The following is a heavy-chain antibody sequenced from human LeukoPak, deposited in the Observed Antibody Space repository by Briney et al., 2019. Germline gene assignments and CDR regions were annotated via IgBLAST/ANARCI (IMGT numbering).Heavy chain of an antibody. J-gene: IGHJ4*02. CDR1: GFTFTSSA. CDR2: IVVGSGNT. V-gene: IGHV1-58*02. D-gene: IGHD3-16*02. CDR3: AAALPYYDYVRGSYRNHNFDY. Sequence: SVMVSCKASGFTFTSSAMQWVRQARGQRLEWIGWIVVGSGNTNYAQKFQERVTITRDMSTSTAYMELSSLRSEDTAVYYCAAALPYYDYVRGSYRNHNFDYWGQGTLVTVSS.